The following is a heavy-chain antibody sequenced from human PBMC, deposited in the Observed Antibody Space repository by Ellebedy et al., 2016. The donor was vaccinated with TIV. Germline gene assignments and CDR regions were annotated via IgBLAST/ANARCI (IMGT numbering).Heavy chain of an antibody. CDR1: GYRFTSYW. D-gene: IGHD3-16*01. J-gene: IGHJ2*01. CDR2: IDTSDSYN. V-gene: IGHV5-10-1*01. CDR3: ARHSWRSDWFFDR. Sequence: GESLKISXQAFGYRFTSYWISWVRQMPGKGLEWMGRIDTSDSYNNYSPSFQGHVTISADKSTNTAYLQWSSLKASDTAMYYCARHSWRSDWFFDRWGRGTLATVSS.